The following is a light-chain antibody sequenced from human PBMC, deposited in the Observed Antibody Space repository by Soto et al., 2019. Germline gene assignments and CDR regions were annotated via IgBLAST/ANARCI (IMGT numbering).Light chain of an antibody. J-gene: IGKJ1*01. V-gene: IGKV3-15*01. CDR2: GAS. CDR3: QQNNNWPPWT. CDR1: QSVSSN. Sequence: EIVMTQSPATLSVSPGERATLSCRASQSVSSNLAWYQQKPGQAPRLLIYGASTMATGIPARFSGSGSGTKFTPTISSRQSEDVAVYYCQQNNNWPPWTFGQGTKVEIK.